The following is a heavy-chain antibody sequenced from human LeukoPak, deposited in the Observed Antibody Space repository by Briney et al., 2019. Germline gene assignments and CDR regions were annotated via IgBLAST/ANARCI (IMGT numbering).Heavy chain of an antibody. CDR1: GGSISSGGFY. Sequence: SQTLSLTCTVSGGSISSGGFYWSWIRQPPGKGLEWIGYIYHSGSTYYNPSLEGRVTISLDRSKNQFSLKLSSVTAADTAVYYCARVVTFYSSGYYYDGWFDPWGQGTLVTVSS. D-gene: IGHD3-22*01. CDR2: IYHSGST. V-gene: IGHV4-30-2*01. CDR3: ARVVTFYSSGYYYDGWFDP. J-gene: IGHJ5*02.